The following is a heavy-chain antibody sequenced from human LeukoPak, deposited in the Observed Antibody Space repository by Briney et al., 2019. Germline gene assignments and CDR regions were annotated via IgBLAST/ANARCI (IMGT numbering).Heavy chain of an antibody. Sequence: GGSLRLSCAASGFTFSSYGMNWVRQAPGKGLEWVSYISSSGGTIYYADSVKGRFTISRDNAKNSLYLQMNSLRAEDTAVYYCARAVLYYYYGMDVWGQGTTVTVSS. J-gene: IGHJ6*02. CDR3: ARAVLYYYYGMDV. CDR1: GFTFSSYG. CDR2: ISSSGGTI. V-gene: IGHV3-48*03.